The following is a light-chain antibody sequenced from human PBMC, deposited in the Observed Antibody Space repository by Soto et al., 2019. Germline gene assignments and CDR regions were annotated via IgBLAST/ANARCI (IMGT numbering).Light chain of an antibody. CDR2: GAS. V-gene: IGKV3-15*01. CDR3: QQYDNWPDT. J-gene: IGKJ2*01. CDR1: QSVTSN. Sequence: EIVMTQSPATLSVSPGERATLSCRASQSVTSNLAWYQQKPGRVPRLLIYGASTRATGIPARFSGSGSGTAFTIPIRSLQSEDFAIFSCQQYDNWPDTFGQGTNLEIK.